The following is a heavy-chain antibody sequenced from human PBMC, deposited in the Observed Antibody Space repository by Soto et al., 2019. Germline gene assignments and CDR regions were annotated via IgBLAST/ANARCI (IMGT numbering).Heavy chain of an antibody. D-gene: IGHD3-10*02. Sequence: SGPLSLACSVYGSSFSGYYWTWIRQPPGKGLEWIGEITHSGSTNYNPSLKSRVTISVDTSKNQFSLNLNSVTAADTAVYYCARSSVRGWSYWGQGTLVTVSS. CDR2: ITHSGST. CDR3: ARSSVRGWSY. J-gene: IGHJ4*02. V-gene: IGHV4-34*01. CDR1: GSSFSGYY.